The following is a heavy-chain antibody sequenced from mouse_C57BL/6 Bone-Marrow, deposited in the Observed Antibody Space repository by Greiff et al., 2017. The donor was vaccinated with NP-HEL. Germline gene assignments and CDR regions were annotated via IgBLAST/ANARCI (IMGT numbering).Heavy chain of an antibody. CDR2: IAAEDGET. V-gene: IGHV14-2*01. D-gene: IGHD1-1*01. Sequence: EVHLVESGAELVKPGASVKLSCTASGFNIKDYYMHWVKQRTEQGLEWIGRIAAEDGETKYAAKFQGKATITADKSSNTAYRQLSSLTAEDTAVYYCAPIYYYGSSPFDVWGTGTTVTVSS. CDR1: GFNIKDYY. J-gene: IGHJ1*03. CDR3: APIYYYGSSPFDV.